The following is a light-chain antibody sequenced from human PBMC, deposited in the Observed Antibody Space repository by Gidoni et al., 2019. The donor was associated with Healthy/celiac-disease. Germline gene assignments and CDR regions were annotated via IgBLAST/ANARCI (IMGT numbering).Light chain of an antibody. J-gene: IGKJ2*01. CDR1: QSVSSY. Sequence: EIVLTQSPATLSLSPAERATLSCRASQSVSSYLAWYQQKPGQAPRLLIYDASNRATGIPARFSGSGSGTDFTLTISSLEPEDFAVYYCQQRSNWYTFGQGTKLESK. V-gene: IGKV3-11*01. CDR3: QQRSNWYT. CDR2: DAS.